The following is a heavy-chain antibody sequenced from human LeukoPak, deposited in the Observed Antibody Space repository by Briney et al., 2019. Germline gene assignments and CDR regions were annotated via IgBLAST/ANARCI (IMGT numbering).Heavy chain of an antibody. D-gene: IGHD3-10*01. CDR3: ARARGYFDL. Sequence: PSQTLSLTCAISGDSVSSNSAAWSWIRQSPSRGLEWLGRTYYRSKWNNNYAISVKSRITINPDTSKNQFSLQLNSVPPEDTGVYYCARARGYFDLWGRGTLVTVSS. V-gene: IGHV6-1*01. CDR1: GDSVSSNSAA. CDR2: TYYRSKWNN. J-gene: IGHJ2*01.